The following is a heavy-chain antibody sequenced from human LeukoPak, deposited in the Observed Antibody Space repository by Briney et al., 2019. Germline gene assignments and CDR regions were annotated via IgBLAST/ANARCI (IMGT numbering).Heavy chain of an antibody. J-gene: IGHJ4*02. D-gene: IGHD6-13*01. V-gene: IGHV3-7*03. CDR1: GFTFRNYW. CDR2: INEGGNEK. Sequence: HPGGSLRLSCAASGFTFRNYWMSWVRQVPGKGLEWVVNINEGGNEKNYVDSVKGRLTASRDNAQNSLYLQMNSLRVEDTAVYYCARHPNSNWDYWGQGTLVTVSS. CDR3: ARHPNSNWDY.